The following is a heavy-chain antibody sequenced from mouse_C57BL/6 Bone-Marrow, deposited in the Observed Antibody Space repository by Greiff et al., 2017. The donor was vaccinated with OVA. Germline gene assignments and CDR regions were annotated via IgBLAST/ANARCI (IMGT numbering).Heavy chain of an antibody. J-gene: IGHJ2*01. CDR1: GYSFTSYY. D-gene: IGHD1-1*01. CDR3: ARVRSNSYYFDY. Sequence: VKLMESGPELVKPGASVKISCKASGYSFTSYYIHWVKQRPGQGLEWIGWIYPGSGNTKYNEKFKGKATLTADTSSSTAYMQLSSLTSEDSAVYYCARVRSNSYYFDYWGQGTTLTVSS. V-gene: IGHV1-66*01. CDR2: IYPGSGNT.